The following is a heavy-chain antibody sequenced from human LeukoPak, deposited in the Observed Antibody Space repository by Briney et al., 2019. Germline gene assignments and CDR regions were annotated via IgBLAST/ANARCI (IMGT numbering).Heavy chain of an antibody. V-gene: IGHV4-59*11. CDR2: VYDSGST. CDR1: GASISNHY. J-gene: IGHJ6*02. Sequence: PSETLSLTCTVSGASISNHYWNWVRQSPGKGLEWIGYVYDSGSTNYNPSLKSRVTISVDTSKNQFSLKLSSVTAADTAVYYCSGSYCSSTSCYSGCYYYGMDVWGQGTTVTVSS. CDR3: SGSYCSSTSCYSGCYYYGMDV. D-gene: IGHD2-2*02.